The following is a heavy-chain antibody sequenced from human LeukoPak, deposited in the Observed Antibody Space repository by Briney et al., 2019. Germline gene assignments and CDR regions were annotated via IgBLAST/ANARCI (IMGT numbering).Heavy chain of an antibody. CDR3: ARHFDRVTTPAFDI. CDR1: GGSISSYY. J-gene: IGHJ3*02. CDR2: IYYSGST. Sequence: KPSETLSLTCTVSGGSISSYYWSWIRQPPGKGLEWIGYIYYSGSTNYNPSLKSRVTISVDTSKNQFSLKLSSVTAADTAVYYCARHFDRVTTPAFDIWGQGTMVTVSS. D-gene: IGHD4-17*01. V-gene: IGHV4-59*08.